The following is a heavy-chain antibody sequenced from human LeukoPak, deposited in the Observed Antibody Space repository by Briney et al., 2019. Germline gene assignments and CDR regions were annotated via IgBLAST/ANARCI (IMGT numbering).Heavy chain of an antibody. CDR1: GYTFTGYY. V-gene: IGHV1-2*02. D-gene: IGHD3-16*01. Sequence: ASVKVSCKASGYTFTGYYMHWVRQAPGQGLEWMGWINPNSGGTNSAQKFQGRVTMTRDTSISTAYMELSRLRSDDTAVYYCARDLQWLWGVYYFDYWGQGTLVTVSS. J-gene: IGHJ4*02. CDR2: INPNSGGT. CDR3: ARDLQWLWGVYYFDY.